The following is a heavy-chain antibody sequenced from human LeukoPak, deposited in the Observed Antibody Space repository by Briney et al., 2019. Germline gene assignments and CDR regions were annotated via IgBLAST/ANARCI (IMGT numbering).Heavy chain of an antibody. J-gene: IGHJ6*02. CDR1: GFTFNNYG. V-gene: IGHV3-33*01. D-gene: IGHD2-2*02. Sequence: PGGSLRLSCAAYGFTFNNYGMHWVPQAPGKGLEWVAVIWYDGSNKYYADSVKGRFTLSRDNSKNTLDLQMNSLRAEDTAVYYCARDLYESGLHYYSYYGMDVWGQGTTVTVSS. CDR2: IWYDGSNK. CDR3: ARDLYESGLHYYSYYGMDV.